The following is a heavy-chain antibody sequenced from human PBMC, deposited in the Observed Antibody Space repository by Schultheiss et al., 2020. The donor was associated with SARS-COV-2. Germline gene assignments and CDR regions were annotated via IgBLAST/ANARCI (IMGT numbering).Heavy chain of an antibody. J-gene: IGHJ6*03. CDR3: ARGSYGSAASYYYYYYMDV. CDR2: IYYSGST. CDR1: GGSISSGGYS. D-gene: IGHD3-10*01. Sequence: SQTLSLTCAVSGGSISSGGYSWSWIRQPPGKGLEWIGYIYYSGSTYYNPSLKSRVTISVDTSKNQFSLKLSSVTAADTAVYYCARGSYGSAASYYYYYYMDVWGKGTTVTVSS. V-gene: IGHV4-30-2*05.